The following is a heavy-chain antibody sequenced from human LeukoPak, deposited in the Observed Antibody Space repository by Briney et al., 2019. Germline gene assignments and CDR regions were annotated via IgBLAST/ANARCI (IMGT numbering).Heavy chain of an antibody. D-gene: IGHD1-26*01. V-gene: IGHV4-39*01. Sequence: SETLSLTCTVSGGSISSSSYYRGWIRQPPGKGLEWIGSIYYSGSTYYNPSLKSRVTISVDTSKNQFSLKLSSVTAADTAVYYCARHMSGSYNDWFDPWGQGTLVTVSS. CDR1: GGSISSSSYY. CDR2: IYYSGST. J-gene: IGHJ5*02. CDR3: ARHMSGSYNDWFDP.